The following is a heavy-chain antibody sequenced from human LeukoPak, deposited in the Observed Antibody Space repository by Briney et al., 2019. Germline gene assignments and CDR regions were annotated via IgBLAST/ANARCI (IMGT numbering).Heavy chain of an antibody. Sequence: GGSLRLSCAASGFTFSSCAMHWVRQAPGKGLEWVALISYDGSNKYYADSVKGRFTISRDNSKNTLYLQMNRLRAVDTAVYYCARDFFWSGYYRVYYYYYMAVWGTGTTVTVSS. J-gene: IGHJ6*03. V-gene: IGHV3-30*04. CDR1: GFTFSSCA. D-gene: IGHD3-3*01. CDR2: ISYDGSNK. CDR3: ARDFFWSGYYRVYYYYYMAV.